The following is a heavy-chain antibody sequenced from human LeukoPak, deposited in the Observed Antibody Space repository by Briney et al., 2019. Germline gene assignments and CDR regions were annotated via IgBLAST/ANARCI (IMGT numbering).Heavy chain of an antibody. CDR3: AKRPSDYGDYVNY. D-gene: IGHD4-17*01. CDR1: GFSFISYG. V-gene: IGHV3-30*18. Sequence: GGSLRLSCAASGFSFISYGMLWVRQAPGKGLEWVGVISDDGRRKDYADSVKGRFTISRDNSKDTLYLQMNSLRAEDTAVYYCAKRPSDYGDYVNYWGQETLVTVSS. J-gene: IGHJ4*02. CDR2: ISDDGRRK.